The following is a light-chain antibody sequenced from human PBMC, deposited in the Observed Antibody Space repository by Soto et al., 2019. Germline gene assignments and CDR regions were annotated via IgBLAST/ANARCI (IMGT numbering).Light chain of an antibody. Sequence: EIVLTQSPATLSLSPGERATLSCRASQSLGSLLAWYQQKPGQAPRLLIYDASERAPGIPARFSGSGSGTDFTLTISDLEPEDFAVYYCQQYGSSYTFGQGTKLEIK. CDR3: QQYGSSYT. CDR2: DAS. CDR1: QSLGSL. V-gene: IGKV3-11*01. J-gene: IGKJ2*01.